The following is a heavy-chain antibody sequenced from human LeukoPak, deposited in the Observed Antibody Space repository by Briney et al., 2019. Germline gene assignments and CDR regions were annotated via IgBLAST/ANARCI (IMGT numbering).Heavy chain of an antibody. CDR3: ARAAQPGFDP. D-gene: IGHD1-14*01. CDR2: ISSYSGTI. V-gene: IGHV3-48*01. Sequence: GGSLRLSCGASGLTFSTYSMNWVRQAPGKGLERVSYISSYSGTIYYADSVKGRFKISRDNAKKSLYLQMNSLRAEDTAVYYCARAAQPGFDPWGQGTLVTVSS. CDR1: GLTFSTYS. J-gene: IGHJ5*02.